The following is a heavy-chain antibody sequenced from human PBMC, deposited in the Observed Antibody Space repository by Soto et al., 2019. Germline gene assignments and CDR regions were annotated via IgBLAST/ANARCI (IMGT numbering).Heavy chain of an antibody. V-gene: IGHV1-3*01. CDR3: ARPLTTAPRHYYCGMAV. CDR2: INAGNGNT. Sequence: QVQLVQSGAEVKKPGASVKDSCKASGYTFTSYAMHWVRQAPGQRLEWMGWINAGNGNTKYSQKFQGRDTITRDTSASTAYMEVSSLRSEDTAVYYCARPLTTAPRHYYCGMAVWGQGTTVTVSS. J-gene: IGHJ6*02. D-gene: IGHD4-4*01. CDR1: GYTFTSYA.